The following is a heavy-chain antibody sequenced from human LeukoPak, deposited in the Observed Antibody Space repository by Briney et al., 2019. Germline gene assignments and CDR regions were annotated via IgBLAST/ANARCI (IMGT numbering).Heavy chain of an antibody. CDR3: ARYEVGSSWAQAFDI. V-gene: IGHV4-59*12. CDR2: ISNSGST. CDR1: NDSIKDYY. J-gene: IGHJ3*02. D-gene: IGHD6-13*01. Sequence: KPSETLSLTCTLSNDSIKDYYWNWIPQPPGKGLEWIGFISNSGSTNYNPSLKSRVTISIDPFKRQFCLHVRPATAADTAVYYCARYEVGSSWAQAFDIWGQGTMVTVSS.